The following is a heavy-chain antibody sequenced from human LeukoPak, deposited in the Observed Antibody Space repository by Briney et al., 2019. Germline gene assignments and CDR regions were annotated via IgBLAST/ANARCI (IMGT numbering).Heavy chain of an antibody. CDR1: GFTFSSYS. CDR3: AREEIRFPDY. D-gene: IGHD4-17*01. V-gene: IGHV3-21*01. J-gene: IGHJ4*02. Sequence: GGSLRLSCAASGFTFSSYSMNWVRQAPGKGLEWVSSISSSSSYIYYADSVKGRFTISRDNAKNTLYLQMNSLRAEDTAVYYCAREEIRFPDYWGQGTLVTVSS. CDR2: ISSSSSYI.